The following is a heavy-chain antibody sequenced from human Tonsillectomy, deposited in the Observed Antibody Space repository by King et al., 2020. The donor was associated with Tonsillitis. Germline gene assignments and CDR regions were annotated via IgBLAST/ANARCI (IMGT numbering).Heavy chain of an antibody. CDR3: ARSENSITIFGVVMARGAFDI. CDR2: IYYSGST. CDR1: GGSISSSSYY. D-gene: IGHD3-3*01. Sequence: QLQESGPGLVRPSETLSLTCTVSGGSISSSSYYWGWIRQPPGKGLEWIGSIYYSGSTYYNPSLKSRVTISVDTSKNQFSLKLSSVTAADTAVYYCARSENSITIFGVVMARGAFDIWGQGTMVTVSS. V-gene: IGHV4-39*01. J-gene: IGHJ3*02.